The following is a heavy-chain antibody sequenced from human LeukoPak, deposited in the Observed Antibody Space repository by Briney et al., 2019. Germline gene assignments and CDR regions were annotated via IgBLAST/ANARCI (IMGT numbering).Heavy chain of an antibody. CDR1: GGSISSYY. V-gene: IGHV4-59*01. Sequence: SETLSLTCTVSGGSISSYYWSWIRQPPGKGLEWIGYIYYSGSTNYNPSLKSRVTISVDTSKNQFSLKLSSVTAADTAVYYCARYSGSYSDYFDYWGQGTLVTVSS. CDR2: IYYSGST. D-gene: IGHD1-26*01. J-gene: IGHJ4*02. CDR3: ARYSGSYSDYFDY.